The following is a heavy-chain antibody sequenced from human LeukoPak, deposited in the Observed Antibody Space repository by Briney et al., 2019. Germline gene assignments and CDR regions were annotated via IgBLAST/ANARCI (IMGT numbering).Heavy chain of an antibody. D-gene: IGHD1-26*01. V-gene: IGHV3-21*01. CDR3: ARGGTTQIDP. Sequence: GGSLRLSCAASGFTFSSYGMSWVRQAPGKGLEWVSSISSSSSYIYYADSVKGRFTISRDNAKNSLYLQMNSLRAEDTAVYYCARGGTTQIDPWGQGTLVTVSS. CDR2: ISSSSSYI. CDR1: GFTFSSYG. J-gene: IGHJ5*02.